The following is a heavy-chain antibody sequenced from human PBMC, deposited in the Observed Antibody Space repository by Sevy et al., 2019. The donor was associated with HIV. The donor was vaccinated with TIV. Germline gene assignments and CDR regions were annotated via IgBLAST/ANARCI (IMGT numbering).Heavy chain of an antibody. CDR1: GFTFSSYG. CDR2: IWYDGSNK. D-gene: IGHD4-4*01. CDR3: AKEGPGCNYDNRGSFDY. V-gene: IGHV3-33*06. Sequence: GGSLRLSCAASGFTFSSYGMHWVRQAPGKGLEWVAVIWYDGSNKYYADSVKGRFTISRDNSKNTLYLQMNSLRAEDTAVYYCAKEGPGCNYDNRGSFDYWGQGTLVTVSS. J-gene: IGHJ4*02.